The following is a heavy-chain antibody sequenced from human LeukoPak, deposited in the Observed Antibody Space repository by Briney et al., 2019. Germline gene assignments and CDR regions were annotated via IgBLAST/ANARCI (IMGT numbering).Heavy chain of an antibody. D-gene: IGHD5-24*01. V-gene: IGHV4-59*01. CDR1: GGSFSGYY. CDR3: ARVGGMTTINNAAFDI. Sequence: SETLSLPCAVYGGSFSGYYWNWIRQPPGKGLEWIGYIYRSGSTNYNPSLKSRVTISIDKSKKQFSLKLISVTAADTAIYYCARVGGMTTINNAAFDIWGQGTMVTVSS. CDR2: IYRSGST. J-gene: IGHJ3*02.